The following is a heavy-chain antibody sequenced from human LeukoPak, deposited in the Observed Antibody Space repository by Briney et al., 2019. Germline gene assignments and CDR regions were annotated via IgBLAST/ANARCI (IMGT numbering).Heavy chain of an antibody. CDR3: ARAFYPGYYSHMAV. V-gene: IGHV4-34*01. CDR2: INHSGST. D-gene: IGHD3-3*02. CDR1: GGSFSGYY. J-gene: IGHJ6*03. Sequence: PSETLSLTCAVYGGSFSGYYWSWIRQPPGKGLEWIGEINHSGSTNYNPSLKSRVTISVDTSKNQFSLKLSSVTAADTAVYYCARAFYPGYYSHMAVWGKGTTVTVSS.